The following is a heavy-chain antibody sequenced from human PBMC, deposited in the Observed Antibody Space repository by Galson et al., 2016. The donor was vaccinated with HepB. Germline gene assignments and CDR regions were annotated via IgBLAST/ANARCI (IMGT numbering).Heavy chain of an antibody. CDR1: GGSITTTDW. Sequence: ETLSLPCAVSGGSITTTDWWSWVRQPPGKGLEWIGEVYHDVNTFYNPSVGSRVTISIDKSKNEFYLNLRSVTAADTAVYYCARDCTGGTCKSGDYDTFDIWGQGTVVTVSS. J-gene: IGHJ3*02. V-gene: IGHV4-4*02. CDR3: ARDCTGGTCKSGDYDTFDI. D-gene: IGHD2-8*02. CDR2: VYHDVNT.